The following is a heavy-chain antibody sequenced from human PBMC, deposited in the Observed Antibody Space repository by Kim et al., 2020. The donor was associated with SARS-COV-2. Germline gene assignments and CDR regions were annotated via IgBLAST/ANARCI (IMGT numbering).Heavy chain of an antibody. Sequence: ASVKVSCKASGYTFINYHMHWVRQAPGQGLEWMGIINPSGATTSYAQNFQGRVTVNRDTSTSTVYLELRSLTSEDTAVYYCARLALVGGLDFWGQGTTVTVSS. D-gene: IGHD2-8*02. V-gene: IGHV1-46*01. J-gene: IGHJ6*02. CDR3: ARLALVGGLDF. CDR2: INPSGATT. CDR1: GYTFINYH.